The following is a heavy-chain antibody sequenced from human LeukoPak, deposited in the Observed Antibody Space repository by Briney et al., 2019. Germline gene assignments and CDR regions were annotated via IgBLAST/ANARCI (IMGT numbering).Heavy chain of an antibody. D-gene: IGHD4-17*01. V-gene: IGHV3-23*01. Sequence: GGSLKLSCAASKFTFSTFSMSWVRQAPGKGLEWVSSISGSGGYTYYADSVKGRFTISRDNSKNTLFLQMKSLRAEDTAVYYCAKESTVTPGSVNWFDSWGQGTLVTVSS. J-gene: IGHJ5*01. CDR1: KFTFSTFS. CDR2: ISGSGGYT. CDR3: AKESTVTPGSVNWFDS.